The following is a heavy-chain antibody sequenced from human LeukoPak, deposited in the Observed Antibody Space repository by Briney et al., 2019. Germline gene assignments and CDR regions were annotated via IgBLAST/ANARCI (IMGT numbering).Heavy chain of an antibody. CDR1: GDTFTSYY. Sequence: ASVKVSCKASGDTFTSYYMHWVRQAPGQGLEWMGIINPSGGRTSYAQKSQGRVTITRDTSTSTVYMELSSLRTEDTAVYYCARGNPINSGYGGIVVVVAATFDYWGQGTLVTVSS. J-gene: IGHJ4*02. V-gene: IGHV1-46*01. CDR2: INPSGGRT. CDR3: ARGNPINSGYGGIVVVVAATFDY. D-gene: IGHD2-15*01.